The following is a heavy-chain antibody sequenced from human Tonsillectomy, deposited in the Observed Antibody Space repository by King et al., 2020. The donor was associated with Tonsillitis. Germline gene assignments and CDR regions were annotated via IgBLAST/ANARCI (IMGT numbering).Heavy chain of an antibody. D-gene: IGHD2-21*01. CDR1: GASITSYY. J-gene: IGHJ4*02. Sequence: VQLQESGPGLVKPSETLSLTCTVSGASITSYYWSWIWQPPGKGLEWIGYIYYSGITNYNPSLKSRVTISVDTSKNQFSLKLSSVTAADTAVYYCARARGGEFDYWGQGTLVTVSS. CDR2: IYYSGIT. V-gene: IGHV4-59*01. CDR3: ARARGGEFDY.